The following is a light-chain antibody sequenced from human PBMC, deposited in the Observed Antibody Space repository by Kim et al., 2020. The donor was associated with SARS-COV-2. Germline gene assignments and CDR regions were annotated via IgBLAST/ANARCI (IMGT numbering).Light chain of an antibody. CDR1: NIGGRS. J-gene: IGLJ3*02. Sequence: APGKTGRITCGGNNIGGRSVHWYQQKPGHAPVLVIYFDSDRPSGIPERFSGSNSGNTATLTISGVEAGDEADYYCQVWDSSSDHRVFGGGTQLTVL. CDR3: QVWDSSSDHRV. V-gene: IGLV3-21*04. CDR2: FDS.